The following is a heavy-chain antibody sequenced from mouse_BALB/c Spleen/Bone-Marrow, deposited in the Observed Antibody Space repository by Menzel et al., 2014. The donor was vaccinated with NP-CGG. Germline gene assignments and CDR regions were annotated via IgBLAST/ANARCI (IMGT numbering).Heavy chain of an antibody. CDR2: INPDSKTK. J-gene: IGHJ3*01. CDR1: GFDFRTYW. V-gene: IGHV4-1*02. CDR3: ARMGYYGWLAY. D-gene: IGHD1-1*01. Sequence: EVKLLESGGGLVQPGGFLKLSCAASGFDFRTYWMSWVRQAPGKGLEWIGEINPDSKTKNYEPSLKDKFIISRDNAKNTLYLQMSKVRPEDTALYYCARMGYYGWLAYWGQGTLVTVSA.